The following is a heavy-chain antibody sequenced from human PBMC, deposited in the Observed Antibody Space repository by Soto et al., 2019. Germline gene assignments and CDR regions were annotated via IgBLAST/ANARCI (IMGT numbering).Heavy chain of an antibody. CDR3: ARDSTIQLWWNFDY. D-gene: IGHD5-18*01. J-gene: IGHJ4*02. CDR1: GGTFSSYA. V-gene: IGHV1-69*13. Sequence: SVKVSCKASGGTFSSYAISWVRQAPGQGLEWMGGIIPIFSTANYAQKIQGRVTITADESTSTAYMELSSLRSEDTAVYYCARDSTIQLWWNFDYWGQGTLVTVSS. CDR2: IIPIFSTA.